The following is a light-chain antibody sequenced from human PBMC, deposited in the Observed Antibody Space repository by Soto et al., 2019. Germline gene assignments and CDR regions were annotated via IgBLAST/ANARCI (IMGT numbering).Light chain of an antibody. CDR2: DTS. J-gene: IGKJ3*01. V-gene: IGKV3-20*01. CDR3: QQYGSSIT. CDR1: QSVTSSY. Sequence: EIVLTQSPGTLSLSPGERATLSCRASQSVTSSYLAWYQQRPGQAPRLLISDTSTRATGIPDRFSGSGSGTDFTLTISRLEPEDFAVYYCQQYGSSITFGPGTKVDIK.